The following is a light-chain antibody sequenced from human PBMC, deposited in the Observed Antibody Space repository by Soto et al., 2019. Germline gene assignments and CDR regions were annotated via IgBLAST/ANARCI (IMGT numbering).Light chain of an antibody. CDR3: SSYTNINTRACV. CDR1: SGDIGSYNR. J-gene: IGLJ1*01. CDR2: EVT. V-gene: IGLV2-14*01. Sequence: QSVVAQPASVSLSPGQSITISCSGTSGDIGSYNRVSLYQQHPGKAPKLIIYEVTDRPSGVSNRFSGSKSGNTASLTISGLQAEDEAEYYCSSYTNINTRACVFGTGTKAPS.